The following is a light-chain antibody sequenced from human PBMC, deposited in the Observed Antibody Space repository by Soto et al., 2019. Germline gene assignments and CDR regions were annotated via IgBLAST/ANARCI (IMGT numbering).Light chain of an antibody. CDR3: QQRSDWPPGAT. Sequence: EIVLTQSAATLSLSPGERATLSCRASESVSSYVAWYQQKPGQAPRLLIYEASNRATGIPARFSGSGSGTDFSLTISRLEPEDFAVYYCQQRSDWPPGATFGQGTRLEIK. CDR1: ESVSSY. V-gene: IGKV3-11*01. CDR2: EAS. J-gene: IGKJ5*01.